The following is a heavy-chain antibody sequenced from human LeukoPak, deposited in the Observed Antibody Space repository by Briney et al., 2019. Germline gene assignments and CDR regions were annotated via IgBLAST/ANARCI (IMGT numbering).Heavy chain of an antibody. CDR1: GFTFSSYS. J-gene: IGHJ4*02. CDR2: ISSSSSYI. Sequence: GGSLRLSCAASGFTFSSYSMNWVCQAPGKGLEWVSSISSSSSYIYYADSVKGRFTISRDNAKNSLYLQMNSLRAEDTAVYYCARDSGSGYYPDYWGQGTLVTVSS. CDR3: ARDSGSGYYPDY. V-gene: IGHV3-21*01. D-gene: IGHD3-22*01.